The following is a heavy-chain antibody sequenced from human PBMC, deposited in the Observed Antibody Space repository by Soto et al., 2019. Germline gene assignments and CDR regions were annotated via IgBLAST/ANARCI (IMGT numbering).Heavy chain of an antibody. CDR1: GGSISSSSYY. Sequence: KTSETMSLTCTVSGGSISSSSYYWGWIRQPPGKGLEWIGSIYYSGSTYYNPSLKSRVTISVDTSKNQFSLKLSSVTAADTAVYYCASPCCSGGSCYSDADYWGQGTLVTVSS. CDR2: IYYSGST. J-gene: IGHJ4*02. CDR3: ASPCCSGGSCYSDADY. D-gene: IGHD2-15*01. V-gene: IGHV4-39*01.